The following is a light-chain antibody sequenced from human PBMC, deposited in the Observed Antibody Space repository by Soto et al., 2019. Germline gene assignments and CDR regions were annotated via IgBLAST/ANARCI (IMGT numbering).Light chain of an antibody. Sequence: QPVLTQPASVSGSPGQSVTISCTGTSSDVGGFNYVSWYQQHPGKAPKLMIYDVNIRPSGVSNRFSGSKSGNTASLTISGLQAEDEANYYCNSYGTISTVFGTGTKLTVL. V-gene: IGLV2-14*03. CDR3: NSYGTISTV. J-gene: IGLJ1*01. CDR2: DVN. CDR1: SSDVGGFNY.